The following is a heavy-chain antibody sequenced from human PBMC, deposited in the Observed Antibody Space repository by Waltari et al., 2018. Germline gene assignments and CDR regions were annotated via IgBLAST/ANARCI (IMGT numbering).Heavy chain of an antibody. V-gene: IGHV1-24*01. J-gene: IGHJ5*02. Sequence: QVQLVQSGAEVRKPGASVKVCCKASGHTFTNLSKHWVRQIAVDGLEWLGGFGPEDGETVYALKFHSRGSVIEDTSTDAAYMELSSLGSEDTAMYYCVTRIKTVVPGVYISEGPAPNWFDPWGPGTQVTVSS. CDR2: FGPEDGET. D-gene: IGHD3-10*01. CDR3: VTRIKTVVPGVYISEGPAPNWFDP. CDR1: GHTFTNLS.